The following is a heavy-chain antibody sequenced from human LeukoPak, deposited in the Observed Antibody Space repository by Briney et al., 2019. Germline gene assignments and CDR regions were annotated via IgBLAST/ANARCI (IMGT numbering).Heavy chain of an antibody. CDR2: ISSSSSYI. V-gene: IGHV3-21*01. CDR1: GFTFRKYA. D-gene: IGHD2-2*01. Sequence: GGSLRLSCAASGFTFRKYAVSWGRQAPGKGLEWGSSISSSSSYIYYADSVTRRFTISRDNAKNSLYLQMNSLRAEDTAVYYCARDLWGHCSSTSCLGGFDYWGQGTLVTVSS. J-gene: IGHJ4*02. CDR3: ARDLWGHCSSTSCLGGFDY.